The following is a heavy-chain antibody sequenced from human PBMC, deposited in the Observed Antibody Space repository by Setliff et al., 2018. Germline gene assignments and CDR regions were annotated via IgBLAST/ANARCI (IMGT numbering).Heavy chain of an antibody. D-gene: IGHD3-3*01. V-gene: IGHV1-18*01. CDR2: IGVYSGNT. CDR1: GYTFRQSI. Sequence: VSCKASGYTFRQSIVSWVRQAPGQGLEWLGWIGVYSGNTYSAQRFQGRVSLTTDESTNTAYLELRGLRSDDTAAYYCMRLVRFCSRTVCQRTSGDEAWGQGTLVTVS. J-gene: IGHJ5*02. CDR3: MRLVRFCSRTVCQRTSGDEA.